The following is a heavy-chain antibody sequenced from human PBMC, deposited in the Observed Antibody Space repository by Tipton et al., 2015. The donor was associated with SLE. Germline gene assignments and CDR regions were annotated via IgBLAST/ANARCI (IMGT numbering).Heavy chain of an antibody. CDR3: APTWEMNYFYGMEV. CDR1: GLTTSNYG. J-gene: IGHJ6*02. D-gene: IGHD1-26*01. Sequence: SLRLSCSTSGLTTSNYGMEWVRQAPDRGLEWVASIRSNGNKRYYADSVKGRFTISRDKSKKTLYLEMNSLRSDDTAVYYCAPTWEMNYFYGMEVWGQGTTVTISS. V-gene: IGHV3-30*02. CDR2: IRSNGNKR.